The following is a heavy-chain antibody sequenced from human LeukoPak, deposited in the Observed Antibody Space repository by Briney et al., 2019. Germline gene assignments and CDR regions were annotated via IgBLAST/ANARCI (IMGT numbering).Heavy chain of an antibody. V-gene: IGHV3-23*01. Sequence: GASLRLSCAASGFTFSSYAMSCVRQAPGKGLAWVSTISGSGGSTYYADSVKGRFTISRDNAKKTLYVQMNSLTAEDTAVYYCAAGSAYCGADCYPWFDPWGQGTLVTVSS. CDR2: ISGSGGST. J-gene: IGHJ5*02. D-gene: IGHD2-21*02. CDR3: AAGSAYCGADCYPWFDP. CDR1: GFTFSSYA.